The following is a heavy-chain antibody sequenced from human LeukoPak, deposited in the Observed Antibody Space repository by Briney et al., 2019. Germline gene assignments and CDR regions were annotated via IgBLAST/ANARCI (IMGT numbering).Heavy chain of an antibody. V-gene: IGHV4-31*03. CDR2: IYYSGST. CDR1: GGSISSGGYY. Sequence: SETLSLTCTVSGGSISSGGYYWSWIRQHPGKGLEWIGYIYYSGSTYYNPSLKSRVTISVDTSKNQFSLKLSSVTAADTAVYYCARRNRGPDAFDIWGQGTMVTVSS. J-gene: IGHJ3*02. D-gene: IGHD2/OR15-2a*01. CDR3: ARRNRGPDAFDI.